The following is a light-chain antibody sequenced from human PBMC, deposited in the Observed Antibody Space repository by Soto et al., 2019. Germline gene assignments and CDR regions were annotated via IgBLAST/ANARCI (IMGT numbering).Light chain of an antibody. J-gene: IGLJ2*01. V-gene: IGLV2-14*03. CDR1: SSDIGGYKY. Sequence: QSVLTQPASVSGSPGQSITISCTGTSSDIGGYKYVSWYQQHPGKVPKLLIYDVNNRPSGVSDRFSGSKSGNTASLTISELQAEDEAEYYCCSYTSSTSLIFGGGTKLTVL. CDR3: CSYTSSTSLI. CDR2: DVN.